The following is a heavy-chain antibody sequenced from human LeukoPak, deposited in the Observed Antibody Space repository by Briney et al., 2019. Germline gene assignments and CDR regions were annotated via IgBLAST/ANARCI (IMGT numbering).Heavy chain of an antibody. D-gene: IGHD5-12*01. CDR3: AGGYSGYDDNWFDP. CDR2: IYYSGST. J-gene: IGHJ5*02. Sequence: SETLSLTCTVSGGSISSHYWSWIRQPPGKGLEWIGYIYYSGSTNYNPSLKSRVTISVDTSKNQFSLKLSSVTAADTAVYYCAGGYSGYDDNWFDPWGQGTLVTGSS. V-gene: IGHV4-59*11. CDR1: GGSISSHY.